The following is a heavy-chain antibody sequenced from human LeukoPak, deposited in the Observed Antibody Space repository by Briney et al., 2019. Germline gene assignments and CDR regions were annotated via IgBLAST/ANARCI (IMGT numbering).Heavy chain of an antibody. V-gene: IGHV3-74*01. D-gene: IGHD2-21*02. CDR3: AREGTFGDYRASGDH. J-gene: IGHJ4*02. CDR1: GFTFSSYW. CDR2: INSDGSST. Sequence: GGSLRLSCAASGFTFSSYWMHWVRQAPGKGLVWVSGINSDGSSTRYADSVKGRFIISRDNAKNSLYLQMNSVRAEDTAVYYCAREGTFGDYRASGDHWGQGALVTVSS.